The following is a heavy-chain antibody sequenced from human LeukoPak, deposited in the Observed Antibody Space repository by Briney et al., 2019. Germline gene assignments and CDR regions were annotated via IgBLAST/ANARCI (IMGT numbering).Heavy chain of an antibody. Sequence: GGSLRLSCAASGFTFSSYSMNWVRQAPGKGLEWVSYISSSSSTIYYADSVKGRFTISRDNAKNSLYLQMNSLRAEDTAVYYRARDYCSSTSCYFYYYYGMDVWGQGTTVTVSS. CDR3: ARDYCSSTSCYFYYYYGMDV. CDR1: GFTFSSYS. V-gene: IGHV3-48*01. D-gene: IGHD2-2*01. CDR2: ISSSSSTI. J-gene: IGHJ6*02.